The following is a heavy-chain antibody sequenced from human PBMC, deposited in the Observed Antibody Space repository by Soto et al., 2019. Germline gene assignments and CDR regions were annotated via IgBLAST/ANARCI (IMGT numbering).Heavy chain of an antibody. V-gene: IGHV5-51*01. CDR1: RYSFTRHC. CDR2: INAADSYA. J-gene: IGHJ4*02. Sequence: CKADRYSFTRHCIGWVRELRGRRLEWLAVINAADSYARYIPSFRGRGTISVDISINTVYLQWRSLKGSDTAIYFCARQDIVTAPVRGVYFDSWRQGTPVTVSS. CDR3: ARQDIVTAPVRGVYFDS. D-gene: IGHD2-15*01.